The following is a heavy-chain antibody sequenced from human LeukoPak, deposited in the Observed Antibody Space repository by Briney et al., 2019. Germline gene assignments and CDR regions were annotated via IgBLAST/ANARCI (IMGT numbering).Heavy chain of an antibody. J-gene: IGHJ4*02. V-gene: IGHV3-30*04. D-gene: IGHD3-10*01. CDR3: AKDGVPSRWFGRNYFDY. CDR1: GFTFSSYA. Sequence: PGGSLRLSCAASGFTFSSYATHWVRQAPGKGLEWVAVISYDGSNKYYADSVKGRFTISRDNSKNTLYLKMNNLRAEDTAVYYCAKDGVPSRWFGRNYFDYWGQGTLVTVSS. CDR2: ISYDGSNK.